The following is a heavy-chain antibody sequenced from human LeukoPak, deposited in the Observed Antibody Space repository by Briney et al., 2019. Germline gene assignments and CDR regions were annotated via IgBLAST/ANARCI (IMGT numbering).Heavy chain of an antibody. Sequence: PESLSLTCAVYGGSFSGYYWSWIRQPPGKGLEWIGEINHSGSTNYNPSLKSRVTISVDTSKNQFSLKLSSVTAADTAAYYCARAKYYYDSSGYYSYYFDYWGQGTLVTVSS. D-gene: IGHD3-22*01. CDR3: ARAKYYYDSSGYYSYYFDY. CDR1: GGSFSGYY. V-gene: IGHV4-34*01. CDR2: INHSGST. J-gene: IGHJ4*02.